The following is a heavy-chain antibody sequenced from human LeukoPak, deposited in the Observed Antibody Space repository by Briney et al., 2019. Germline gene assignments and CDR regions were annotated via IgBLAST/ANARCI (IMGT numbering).Heavy chain of an antibody. CDR1: GFTFSSYS. Sequence: GGSLRLSCAASGFTFSSYSMNWVRQAPGKGLEWVSSISSSSSYICYADSVKGRFTISRDNAKNSLYLQMNSLRAEDTAVYYCARVYDSSGYYYVGVDYWGQGTLVTVSS. V-gene: IGHV3-21*01. D-gene: IGHD3-22*01. J-gene: IGHJ4*02. CDR2: ISSSSSYI. CDR3: ARVYDSSGYYYVGVDY.